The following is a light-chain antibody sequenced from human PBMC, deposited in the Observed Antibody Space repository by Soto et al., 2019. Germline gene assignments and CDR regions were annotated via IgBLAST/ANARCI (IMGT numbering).Light chain of an antibody. CDR1: QSISSW. J-gene: IGKJ1*01. CDR3: QQYDSYPCT. V-gene: IGKV1-5*01. Sequence: DIQMTQSPSTLSASVGDRVTITCRASQSISSWLAWYQQKPGKVPKLLIYDASSLESGVPSRFSGGGSGTEFTLTISSLQPDDFATYYCQQYDSYPCTFGQGTKVDIK. CDR2: DAS.